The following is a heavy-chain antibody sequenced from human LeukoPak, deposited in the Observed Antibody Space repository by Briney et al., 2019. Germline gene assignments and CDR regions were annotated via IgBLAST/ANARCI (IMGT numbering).Heavy chain of an antibody. CDR1: GFTFSSYA. Sequence: GGSLRLSCAASGFTFSSYAMSWVRQAPGKGLEWVSAISGSGGSTYYADSVKGRFTISRDTSKNTLYLQMNSLRAEDTAVYYRAPSGYYLSIDYWGQGTLVTVSS. D-gene: IGHD3-3*01. CDR3: APSGYYLSIDY. CDR2: ISGSGGST. V-gene: IGHV3-23*01. J-gene: IGHJ4*02.